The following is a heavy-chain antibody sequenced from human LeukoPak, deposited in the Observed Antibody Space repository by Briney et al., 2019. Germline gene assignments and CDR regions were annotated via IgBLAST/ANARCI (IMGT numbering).Heavy chain of an antibody. CDR1: GYTLTELS. CDR2: FDPEDGET. Sequence: VASVKVSCKVSGYTLTELSMHWVRQAPGKGLEWMGGFDPEDGETIYAQKFQGRVTMTEDTSTDTAYMELSSLRSEDTAVYYCATLGSSSWMFDYWGQGTLVTVSS. CDR3: ATLGSSSWMFDY. J-gene: IGHJ4*02. D-gene: IGHD6-13*01. V-gene: IGHV1-24*01.